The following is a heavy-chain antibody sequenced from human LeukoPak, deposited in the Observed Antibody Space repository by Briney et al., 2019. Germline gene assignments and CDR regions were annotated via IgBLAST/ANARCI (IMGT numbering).Heavy chain of an antibody. J-gene: IGHJ4*02. CDR1: GFTFSSYE. V-gene: IGHV3-23*01. CDR3: ASTKRGGGYSSSWYFDY. D-gene: IGHD6-13*01. CDR2: ISGSGGST. Sequence: PGGSLRLSCAASGFTFSSYEMNWVRQAPGKGLEWVSAISGSGGSTYYADSVKGRFTISRDNSKNTLYLQMNSLRAEDTAVYYCASTKRGGGYSSSWYFDYWGQGTLVTVSS.